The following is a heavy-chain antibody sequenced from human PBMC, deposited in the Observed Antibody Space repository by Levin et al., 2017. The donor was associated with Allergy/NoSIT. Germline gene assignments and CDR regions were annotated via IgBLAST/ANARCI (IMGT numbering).Heavy chain of an antibody. CDR1: GFTFSSYA. CDR3: AREWVYGDRGGESYFDY. Sequence: GGSLRLSCAASGFTFSSYAMHWVRQAPGKGLEWVAVISYDGSNKYYADSVKGRFTISRDNSKNTLYLQMNSLRAEDTAVYYCAREWVYGDRGGESYFDYWGQGTLVTVSS. J-gene: IGHJ4*02. D-gene: IGHD4-17*01. CDR2: ISYDGSNK. V-gene: IGHV3-30-3*01.